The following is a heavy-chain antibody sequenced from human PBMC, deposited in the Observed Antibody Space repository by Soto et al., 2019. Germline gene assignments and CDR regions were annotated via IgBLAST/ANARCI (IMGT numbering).Heavy chain of an antibody. D-gene: IGHD3-10*01. Sequence: QVQLVQSGAEEKKPGASVKVSCKASGYTFTSYAMHWVRQAPGQRLEWMGWINVGNGNTKYSQKFQGRVTITRDTSARTAYMELSSLRSEDTAVYYCARRGDGMDVWGQGTTVTVSS. CDR2: INVGNGNT. CDR3: ARRGDGMDV. V-gene: IGHV1-3*05. CDR1: GYTFTSYA. J-gene: IGHJ6*02.